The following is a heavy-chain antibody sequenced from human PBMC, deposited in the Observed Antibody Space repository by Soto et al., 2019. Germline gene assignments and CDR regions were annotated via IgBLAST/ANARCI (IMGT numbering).Heavy chain of an antibody. V-gene: IGHV3-11*01. CDR1: GFTFSDHY. CDR3: ARDGYSYSYPLDY. CDR2: ISGSGNTI. Sequence: QVQLVESGGGLVRPGGSLRLSCAASGFTFSDHYMSWICQAPGKGLEWVSYISGSGNTISYADSLKGRFTISRDNAKNSLYLQINSLRAEDTAVYYCARDGYSYSYPLDYWGQGTLVTVSS. J-gene: IGHJ4*02. D-gene: IGHD5-18*01.